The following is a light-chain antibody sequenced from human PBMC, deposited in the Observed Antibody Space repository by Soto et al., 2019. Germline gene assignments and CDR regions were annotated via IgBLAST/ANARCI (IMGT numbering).Light chain of an antibody. J-gene: IGKJ2*01. V-gene: IGKV3-15*01. CDR2: GAS. CDR1: QSISTN. Sequence: EIVMTQSPATLSVSPGERATLSCRASQSISTNSAWYQQKPGQAPRLLIYGASTRATGVPARFSGSGSGTEFTLTINSLQSEDFAIYYCHQYNDWPPMYTFGQGTKLEIK. CDR3: HQYNDWPPMYT.